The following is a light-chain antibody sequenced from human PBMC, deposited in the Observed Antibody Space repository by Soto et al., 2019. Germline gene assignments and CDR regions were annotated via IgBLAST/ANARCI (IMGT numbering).Light chain of an antibody. CDR2: GVS. CDR3: QPYGSSPIT. Sequence: EGVLTSVPAASLKTPGERATLSCRASQSVSRSYLAWYQQKPGQAPRLLIYGVSSRATGIPDRFSGSGSGTDFTLTISRLEPEDLAVSCCQPYGSSPITPGQGTRLEIK. J-gene: IGKJ5*01. V-gene: IGKV3-20*01. CDR1: QSVSRSY.